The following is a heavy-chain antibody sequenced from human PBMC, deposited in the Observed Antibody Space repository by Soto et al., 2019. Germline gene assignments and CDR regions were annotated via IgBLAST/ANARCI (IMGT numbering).Heavy chain of an antibody. V-gene: IGHV4-30-2*01. D-gene: IGHD5-12*01. J-gene: IGHJ6*02. CDR1: GGSISSGGYS. CDR3: ARRRGFPYSYGMDV. Sequence: QLQLQESGSGLVKPSQTLSLTCAVSGGSISSGGYSWSWIRQPPGKGLEWIGYIYHSGRTYYNPSLKSRPTISVDTSKNQFSLKLSSVTAADTAVYYCARRRGFPYSYGMDVWGQGTTVTVSS. CDR2: IYHSGRT.